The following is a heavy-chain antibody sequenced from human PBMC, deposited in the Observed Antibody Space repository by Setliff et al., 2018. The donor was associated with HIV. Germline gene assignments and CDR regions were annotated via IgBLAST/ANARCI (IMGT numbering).Heavy chain of an antibody. V-gene: IGHV1-3*01. CDR2: INLVTGKT. CDR1: GYTFTSHD. Sequence: ASVKVSCKPSGYTFTSHDLHWVRQVPGQGLEWMGWINLVTGKTVYLQKFQGRVTIARDTSASTAYMEMSSLRSEDTAVYYCARGSEDNVWFDPWGQGTLVTVSS. D-gene: IGHD3-10*01. CDR3: ARGSEDNVWFDP. J-gene: IGHJ5*02.